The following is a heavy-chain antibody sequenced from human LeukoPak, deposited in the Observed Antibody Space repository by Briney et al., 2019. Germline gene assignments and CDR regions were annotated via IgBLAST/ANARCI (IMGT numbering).Heavy chain of an antibody. CDR3: TPYTTGNFGFDY. CDR2: INRSGST. Sequence: PSETLSLTCAVYGGSFSGYHWSWIRQPPGKGLEWIGEINRSGSTKYNPSLKSRVTLSLDTSKNQFSLKLSSVASADTAVYYCTPYTTGNFGFDYWGQGTLVTVSS. V-gene: IGHV4-34*01. CDR1: GGSFSGYH. D-gene: IGHD6-19*01. J-gene: IGHJ4*02.